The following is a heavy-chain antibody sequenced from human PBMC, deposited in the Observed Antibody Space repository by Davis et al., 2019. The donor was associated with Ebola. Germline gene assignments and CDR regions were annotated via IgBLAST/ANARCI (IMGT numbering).Heavy chain of an antibody. V-gene: IGHV4-59*01. CDR2: IHYSGST. D-gene: IGHD4-11*01. J-gene: IGHJ5*02. Sequence: KGLEWIGYIHYSGSTSTNPSLKSRVTMSVDMYTNQFSLKLRAVTAADTAVYYCATQYSNGWFDPWGQGTLVTVSS. CDR3: ATQYSNGWFDP.